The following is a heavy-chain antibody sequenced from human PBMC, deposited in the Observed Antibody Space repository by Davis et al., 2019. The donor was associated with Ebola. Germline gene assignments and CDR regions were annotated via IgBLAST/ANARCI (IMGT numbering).Heavy chain of an antibody. CDR2: IYSGDST. D-gene: IGHD5-18*01. CDR1: GFTVSDNY. V-gene: IGHV3-66*01. Sequence: PGGSLRLSCAASGFTVSDNYMSWVRQAPGKGLEWVSVIYSGDSTYYADSVKGRFTISRDNSKNTLYLQMNSLRAEDTAVYYCAREGLDTAMFYYYGMDVWGQGTTVTVSS. CDR3: AREGLDTAMFYYYGMDV. J-gene: IGHJ6*02.